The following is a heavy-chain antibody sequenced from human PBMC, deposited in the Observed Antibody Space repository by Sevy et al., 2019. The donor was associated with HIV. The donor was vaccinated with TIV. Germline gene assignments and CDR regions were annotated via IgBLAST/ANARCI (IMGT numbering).Heavy chain of an antibody. CDR3: AKGLSSIYPYSMDV. D-gene: IGHD3-16*01. Sequence: GGSLRLSCEASGFSFSRYVMHWVRQVAGKGLEWVSVISFDGDNKYYSDSVRGRFAISRDNSENTMHLQMNNLRLDDTAVYYCAKGLSSIYPYSMDVWGQGTTVTVSS. V-gene: IGHV3-30*18. CDR1: GFSFSRYV. CDR2: ISFDGDNK. J-gene: IGHJ6*02.